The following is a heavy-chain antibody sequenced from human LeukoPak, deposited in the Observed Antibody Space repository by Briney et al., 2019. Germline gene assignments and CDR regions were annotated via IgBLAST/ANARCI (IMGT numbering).Heavy chain of an antibody. V-gene: IGHV1-46*01. CDR1: GNTFTRHY. CDR2: INPSGGST. CDR3: ARERGVAVAGEGVDP. D-gene: IGHD6-19*01. Sequence: ASVKVSCKASGNTFTRHYIQWVRQAPGQGLEWMGIINPSGGSTSYAQKFQGRVTLTRDTSTSTVYMELSSLRSEDTAVYYCARERGVAVAGEGVDPWGQGTLVTVSS. J-gene: IGHJ5*02.